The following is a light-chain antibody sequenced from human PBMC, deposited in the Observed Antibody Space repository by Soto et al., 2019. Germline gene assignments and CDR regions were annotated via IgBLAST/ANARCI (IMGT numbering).Light chain of an antibody. CDR1: QSVDIN. CDR2: GAS. J-gene: IGKJ1*01. V-gene: IGKV3-15*01. Sequence: EIVLPQSPAPLSVSPGERFTLSCMASQSVDINLAWYQQKPGQAPRLLIYGASTRATDMPGRFSGRGAGAEFTLTISSLQSEDFAVYYCQQDRSWPRTFGQGTKVDIK. CDR3: QQDRSWPRT.